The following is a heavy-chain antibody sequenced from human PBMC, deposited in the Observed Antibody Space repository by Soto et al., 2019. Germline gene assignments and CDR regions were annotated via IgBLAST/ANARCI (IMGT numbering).Heavy chain of an antibody. J-gene: IGHJ5*02. D-gene: IGHD6-19*01. Sequence: GRSLRLSCAASGFTFSSYSMNWVRQAPGKGLEWVSSISSSSSYIYYADSVKGRFTISRDNAKNSLYLQMNSLRAEDTAVYYCARDRKVAGTGIQKQNWFDPWGQGTLVTVSS. CDR1: GFTFSSYS. CDR3: ARDRKVAGTGIQKQNWFDP. CDR2: ISSSSSYI. V-gene: IGHV3-21*01.